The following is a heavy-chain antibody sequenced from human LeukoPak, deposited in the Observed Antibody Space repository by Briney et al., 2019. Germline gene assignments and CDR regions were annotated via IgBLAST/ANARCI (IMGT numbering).Heavy chain of an antibody. J-gene: IGHJ4*02. CDR2: IYYSGST. CDR1: GGSISSYY. Sequence: SETLSLTCTVSGGSISSYYWSWIRQPPGKGLEWIGYIYYSGSTNYNPSLKSRVTISVDTSKNQLSLKLSSVTAADTAVYYCASSYDYVWGSYRYSSYYFDYWGQGTLVTVSS. V-gene: IGHV4-59*01. D-gene: IGHD3-16*02. CDR3: ASSYDYVWGSYRYSSYYFDY.